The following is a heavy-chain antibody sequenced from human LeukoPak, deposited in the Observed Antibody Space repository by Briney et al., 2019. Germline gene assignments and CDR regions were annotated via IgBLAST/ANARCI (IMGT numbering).Heavy chain of an antibody. J-gene: IGHJ5*02. Sequence: SETLSLTCTVSGGSISSGDYYWSWIRQPPGKGLEWIGYIYYSGSTNYNPSLKSRVTISVDTSKNQFSLKLSSVTAADTAVYYCARTEVRWFDPWGQGTLVTVSS. CDR3: ARTEVRWFDP. V-gene: IGHV4-61*08. CDR1: GGSISSGDYY. CDR2: IYYSGST.